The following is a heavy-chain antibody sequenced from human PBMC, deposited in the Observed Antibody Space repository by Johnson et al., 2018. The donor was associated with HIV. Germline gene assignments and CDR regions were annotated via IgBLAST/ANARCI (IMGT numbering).Heavy chain of an antibody. CDR1: GFTFSSYA. CDR2: TSYDGSNK. CDR3: TRGGWKVVTSIFAFDI. V-gene: IGHV3-30-3*01. D-gene: IGHD2-21*02. J-gene: IGHJ3*02. Sequence: QVQLVESGGGVVQPGMSLRLSYAASGFTFSSYAMHWVRQAPGKGLEWVAVTSYDGSNKYYADSVKGRFTISRDNSKNTLYLQMNSLRAEDTAVYYCTRGGWKVVTSIFAFDIWGQGTMVAVSS.